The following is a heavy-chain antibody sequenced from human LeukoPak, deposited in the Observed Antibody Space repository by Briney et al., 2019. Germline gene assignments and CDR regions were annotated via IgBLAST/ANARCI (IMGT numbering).Heavy chain of an antibody. D-gene: IGHD3-10*01. CDR2: IYYSGST. CDR1: GGSISSGGYY. Sequence: SETLSLTCTVSGGSISSGGYYWSWIRQHPGKGLEWIGYIYYSGSTYYNPSLKSRVTISVDTSKNQFSLKLSSVTAADTAVYYCARDYYGSGSYYNVPSWFDPWGQGTLVTVSS. CDR3: ARDYYGSGSYYNVPSWFDP. V-gene: IGHV4-31*03. J-gene: IGHJ5*02.